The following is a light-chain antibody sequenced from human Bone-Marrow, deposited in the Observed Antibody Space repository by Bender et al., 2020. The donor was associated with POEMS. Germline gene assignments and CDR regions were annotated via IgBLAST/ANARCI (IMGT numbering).Light chain of an antibody. CDR3: QSWGSNTAV. CDR1: KLGEEY. V-gene: IGLV3-1*01. Sequence: SYELTQPPSVSVSPGQTATITCSGEKLGEEYACWYQQKPGQSPVVVIYQDTKRPSGIPERFSGSTSGNTASLTISGTQTMDEADYYCQSWGSNTAVFGGGTKLPVL. CDR2: QDT. J-gene: IGLJ2*01.